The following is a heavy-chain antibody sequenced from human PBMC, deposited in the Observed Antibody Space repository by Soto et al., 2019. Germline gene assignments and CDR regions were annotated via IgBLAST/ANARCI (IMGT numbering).Heavy chain of an antibody. CDR3: ARREIQGPIDY. J-gene: IGHJ4*02. Sequence: SETPSPTCAVSGYSISSSNWWGWIRQPPGKGLEWIGYIYYSGTTYYNPSLKSRVTMSVDTSKNQFSLKLTSVTAVDTAVYYCARREIQGPIDYWGQGTLVTVS. CDR1: GYSISSSNW. D-gene: IGHD1-26*01. V-gene: IGHV4-28*01. CDR2: IYYSGTT.